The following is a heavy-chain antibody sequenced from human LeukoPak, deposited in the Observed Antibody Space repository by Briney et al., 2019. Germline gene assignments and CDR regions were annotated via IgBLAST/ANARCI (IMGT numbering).Heavy chain of an antibody. CDR2: IYSGGST. D-gene: IGHD3-22*01. CDR3: ARDMSYYDSTSDY. J-gene: IGHJ4*02. Sequence: ETLSLTCTVSGGSISSYYWSWVRQAPGKGLEWVSVIYSGGSTYYADSVKGRFTITRDNSKNTLYLQMNSLRAEDTAVYYCARDMSYYDSTSDYWGQGTLVTVSS. CDR1: GGSISSYY. V-gene: IGHV3-66*01.